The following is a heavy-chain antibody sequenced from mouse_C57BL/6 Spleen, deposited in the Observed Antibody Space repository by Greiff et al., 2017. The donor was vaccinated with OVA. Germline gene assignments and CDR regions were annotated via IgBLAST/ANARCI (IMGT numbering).Heavy chain of an antibody. D-gene: IGHD3-2*02. Sequence: QVQLKESGAELVKPGASVKISCKASGYASSSYWMNWVKQRPGKGLEWIGQIYPGDGDTNYNGKFKGKATLTADKSSSTAYMQLSSLTSEDSAVYFCARKANSFYAMDYWGQGTSVTVSS. CDR2: IYPGDGDT. J-gene: IGHJ4*01. CDR3: ARKANSFYAMDY. CDR1: GYASSSYW. V-gene: IGHV1-80*01.